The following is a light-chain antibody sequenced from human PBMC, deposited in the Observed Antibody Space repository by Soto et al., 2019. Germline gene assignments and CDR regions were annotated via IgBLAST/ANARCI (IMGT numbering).Light chain of an antibody. Sequence: EILISQSPANLSVSPGERATLSCRASQSISSSYLAWYQQKPGQAPRLLIYGASTRATGIPARFSGSGSGTEFTLTISSLQSEDFAVYYCQQYSNWPPWTFGQGTKVDIK. CDR3: QQYSNWPPWT. CDR1: QSISSSY. J-gene: IGKJ1*01. V-gene: IGKV3-15*01. CDR2: GAS.